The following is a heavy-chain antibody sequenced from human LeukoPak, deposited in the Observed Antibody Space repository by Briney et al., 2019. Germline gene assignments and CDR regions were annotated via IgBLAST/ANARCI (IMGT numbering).Heavy chain of an antibody. V-gene: IGHV1-2*02. D-gene: IGHD6-19*01. Sequence: ASVKVSCKASGYTFTGYYMHWVRQAPGQGLEWMGWINPNSGGTNYAQKFQGRVTMTRDTSISTAYMELSRLRSDDTAVYYCARDPIAVTDYYFDYWGQGTLVTVSS. J-gene: IGHJ4*02. CDR3: ARDPIAVTDYYFDY. CDR2: INPNSGGT. CDR1: GYTFTGYY.